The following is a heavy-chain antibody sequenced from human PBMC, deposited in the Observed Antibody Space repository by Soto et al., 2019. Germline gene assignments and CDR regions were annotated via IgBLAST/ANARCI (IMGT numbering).Heavy chain of an antibody. D-gene: IGHD2-15*01. V-gene: IGHV1-18*01. CDR3: ARCSEDIVVVVAASTIDAFDY. CDR2: ISAYNGNT. Sequence: ASVKVSCKASGYTFTSYGISWVRQAPGQGLEWMGWISAYNGNTNYAQKLQGRVTMTTDTSTSTAYMELRSLRSDDTAVYYCARCSEDIVVVVAASTIDAFDYWGQGTLVTVSS. CDR1: GYTFTSYG. J-gene: IGHJ4*02.